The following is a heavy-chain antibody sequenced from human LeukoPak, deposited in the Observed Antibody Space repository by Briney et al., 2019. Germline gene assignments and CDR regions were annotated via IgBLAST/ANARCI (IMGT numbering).Heavy chain of an antibody. CDR2: IIPILGIA. Sequence: SVKVSCKASGGTFSSYAISWVRQAPGQGLEWMGRIIPILGIANYAQKFQGRVTITADKSTSTAYMELSSLRSEDTAVYYCAREFGYSSSWPTHFDYWGQGTLVTVSS. CDR1: GGTFSSYA. D-gene: IGHD6-13*01. V-gene: IGHV1-69*04. CDR3: AREFGYSSSWPTHFDY. J-gene: IGHJ4*02.